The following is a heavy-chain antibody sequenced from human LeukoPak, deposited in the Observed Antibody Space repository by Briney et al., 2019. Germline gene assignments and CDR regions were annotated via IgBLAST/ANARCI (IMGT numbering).Heavy chain of an antibody. V-gene: IGHV4-59*01. D-gene: IGHD3-10*01. J-gene: IGHJ4*02. Sequence: SETLSLTCTVSGGSISNYYWTWIRQPPGKGLEWIGYIYYTGSTNYSPSLKSRVTISVDTSKNQLSLKLTSVTAADTAVYYCARNLAGDYWGQGTLVTVSS. CDR3: ARNLAGDY. CDR2: IYYTGST. CDR1: GGSISNYY.